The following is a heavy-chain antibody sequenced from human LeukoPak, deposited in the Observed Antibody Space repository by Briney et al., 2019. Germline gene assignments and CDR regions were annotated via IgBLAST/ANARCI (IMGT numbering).Heavy chain of an antibody. CDR2: ISSSGGNT. CDR1: GFTFSTYA. V-gene: IGHV3-23*01. CDR3: AKTYYYDTSDFYSVPN. J-gene: IGHJ4*02. Sequence: GGSLRLSCAASGFTFSTYAMTGVRQAPGKGLEWVSSISSSGGNTYYADSMKGRFTISRDNSKNTLYLQLNSLRVEDTAVYYCAKTYYYDTSDFYSVPNWGQGTQVTVSS. D-gene: IGHD3-22*01.